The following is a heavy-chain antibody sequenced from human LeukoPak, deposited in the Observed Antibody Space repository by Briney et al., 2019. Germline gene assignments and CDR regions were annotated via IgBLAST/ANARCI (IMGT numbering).Heavy chain of an antibody. CDR1: GGSISNYY. CDR2: IYYSGST. J-gene: IGHJ4*02. V-gene: IGHV4-59*06. CDR3: ARAGSGSYVGIDY. Sequence: SETLSLTCTVSGGSISNYYWSWIRQHPGKGLEWIGYIYYSGSTYYNPSLKSRVTISVDTSKNQFSLKLSSVTAADTAVYYCARAGSGSYVGIDYWGQGTLVTVSS. D-gene: IGHD1-26*01.